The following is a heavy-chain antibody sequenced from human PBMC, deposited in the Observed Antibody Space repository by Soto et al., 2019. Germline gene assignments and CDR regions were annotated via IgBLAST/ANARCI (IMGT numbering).Heavy chain of an antibody. D-gene: IGHD5-12*01. CDR1: GFTFTSSA. CDR2: ISYDGSNK. Sequence: QLVQSGPEVKKPGTSVKVSCKASGFTFTSSAVQWVRQAPGKGLEWVAVISYDGSNKYYADSVKGRFTISRDNSKNTLYLQMNSLRAEDTAVYYCAREEASGYDWPNFDYWGQGTLVTVSS. J-gene: IGHJ4*02. V-gene: IGHV3-30-3*01. CDR3: AREEASGYDWPNFDY.